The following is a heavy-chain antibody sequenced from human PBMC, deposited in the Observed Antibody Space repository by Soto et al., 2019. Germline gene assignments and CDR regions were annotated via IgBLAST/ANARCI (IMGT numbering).Heavy chain of an antibody. V-gene: IGHV4-59*01. D-gene: IGHD1-20*01. J-gene: IGHJ5*02. CDR1: GGSLSTYY. Sequence: SETLSLTCTVSGGSLSTYYWSWIRQPPGKGLEWIVYMSYSGSSNYNPSLKSRVTMSVDTSKNQVSLKLSSVTAADTAVYYCAKTRITATAATFDPWGQGTLVTVSS. CDR3: AKTRITATAATFDP. CDR2: MSYSGSS.